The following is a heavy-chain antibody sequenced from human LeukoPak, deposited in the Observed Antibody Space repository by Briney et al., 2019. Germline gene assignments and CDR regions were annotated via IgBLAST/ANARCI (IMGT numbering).Heavy chain of an antibody. Sequence: GGSLRLSCTASGFTFSSYWMNWVRQAPGKGLEWVANIKEDGSEKYYVDSVKGRFTISRDNAKNSLYLQMNSLRAEDTAVYYCARGNYDFWSGYYTGIPYYMDVWGKGTTVTVSS. CDR2: IKEDGSEK. CDR1: GFTFSSYW. J-gene: IGHJ6*03. D-gene: IGHD3-3*01. CDR3: ARGNYDFWSGYYTGIPYYMDV. V-gene: IGHV3-7*01.